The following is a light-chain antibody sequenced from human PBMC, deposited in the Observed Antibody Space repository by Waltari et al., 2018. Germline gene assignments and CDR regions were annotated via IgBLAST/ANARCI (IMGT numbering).Light chain of an antibody. Sequence: EIVMTQSPAILSVPPGERATLSCRASQSVSYDLPWYQQKPGQAPRLLVYGASNRATGVPGRFSGSGSGTEFTLTISRLQSEDFGIYYCQQYHNWPPLTFGGGTKVEIK. CDR3: QQYHNWPPLT. V-gene: IGKV3-15*01. CDR1: QSVSYD. CDR2: GAS. J-gene: IGKJ4*01.